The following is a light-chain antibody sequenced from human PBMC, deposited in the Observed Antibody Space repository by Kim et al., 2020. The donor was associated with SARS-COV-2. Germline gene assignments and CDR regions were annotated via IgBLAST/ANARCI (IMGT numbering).Light chain of an antibody. V-gene: IGLV3-9*01. CDR1: NIGGTH. J-gene: IGLJ2*01. CDR3: QVWDSNTVV. Sequence: VALGQTATITCGGDNIGGTHVHWYQQKPGQAPILVIYKDDNRPSGVPERFSGSNSGNTATLTISGAQPGDETDYYCQVWDSNTVVFGGGTQLTVL. CDR2: KDD.